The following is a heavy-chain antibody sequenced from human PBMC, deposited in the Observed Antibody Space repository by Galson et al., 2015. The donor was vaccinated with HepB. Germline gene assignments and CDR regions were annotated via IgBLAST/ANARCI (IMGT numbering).Heavy chain of an antibody. Sequence: QSGAEVKKPGESLKISCKGSGYSFTSYWIGWVRQVPGKGLEWMGIIYPGDSDTRYSPSFQGQVTISADKSISTAYLQWSSLKASDTAMYYCARCRRDCTNGVCYPDLFDYWGQGTLVTVSS. CDR1: GYSFTSYW. CDR2: IYPGDSDT. J-gene: IGHJ4*02. D-gene: IGHD2-8*01. V-gene: IGHV5-51*03. CDR3: ARCRRDCTNGVCYPDLFDY.